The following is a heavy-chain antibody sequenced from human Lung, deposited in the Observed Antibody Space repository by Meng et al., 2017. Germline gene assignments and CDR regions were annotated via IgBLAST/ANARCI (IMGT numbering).Heavy chain of an antibody. D-gene: IGHD4-11*01. CDR1: GGSFSDYY. V-gene: IGHV4-34*01. CDR3: ARGPTTMAHDFDY. Sequence: QVLLQQGGAGLLKPSGTLSLTFVVSGGSFSDYYWSWIRQPPGKGLEWIGEINHSGSTNYNPSLESRATISVDTSQNNLSLKLSSVTAADSAVYYCARGPTTMAHDFDYWGQGTLVTVSS. CDR2: INHSGST. J-gene: IGHJ4*02.